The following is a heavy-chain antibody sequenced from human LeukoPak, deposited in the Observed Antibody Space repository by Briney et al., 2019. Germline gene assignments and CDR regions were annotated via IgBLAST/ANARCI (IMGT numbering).Heavy chain of an antibody. CDR3: ASSYYYVFDY. Sequence: SETLSLTCTVSGGSISSSNYYWGWIRQPPGKGLEWIGSIYYSGSTYYNPSLKSRVTISVDTSKNQFSLKLSSVTAADTAVYYCASSYYYVFDYWGQGTLVTVSS. CDR1: GGSISSSNYY. V-gene: IGHV4-39*01. J-gene: IGHJ4*02. CDR2: IYYSGST. D-gene: IGHD3-10*02.